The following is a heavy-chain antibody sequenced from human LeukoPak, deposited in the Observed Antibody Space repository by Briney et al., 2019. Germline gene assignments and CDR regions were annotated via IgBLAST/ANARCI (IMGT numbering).Heavy chain of an antibody. CDR2: IIGDGSST. CDR1: GFTFSSHW. Sequence: GRSLRLSCAASGFTFSSHWMHWVRQAPGKGLVWVSRIIGDGSSTSYADSVKGRFTISRDNAKNTLYLQMNSLRAEDTAVYYCAREGVWRQQLVDYYYGMDVWGQGTTVTVSS. V-gene: IGHV3-74*01. D-gene: IGHD6-13*01. J-gene: IGHJ6*02. CDR3: AREGVWRQQLVDYYYGMDV.